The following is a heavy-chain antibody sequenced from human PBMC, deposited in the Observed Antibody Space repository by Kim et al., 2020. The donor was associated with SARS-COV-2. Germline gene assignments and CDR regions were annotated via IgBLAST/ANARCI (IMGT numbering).Heavy chain of an antibody. J-gene: IGHJ4*02. D-gene: IGHD6-19*01. Sequence: ADSVKGRFTITRDNAKNSLYLQMNSLRAEDTALYYCAKDTDPAVAGTGDYWGQGTLVTVSS. CDR3: AKDTDPAVAGTGDY. V-gene: IGHV3-9*01.